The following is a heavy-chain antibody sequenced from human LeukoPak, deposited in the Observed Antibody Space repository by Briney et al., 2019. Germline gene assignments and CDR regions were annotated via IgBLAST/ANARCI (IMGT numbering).Heavy chain of an antibody. J-gene: IGHJ3*02. CDR2: TYYRSKWYN. Sequence: SQTLSLTCAISGDSVSSNSAAWHWIRQSPSRGLEWLGRTYYRSKWYNDYAVSVKSRITIKPDTSKNQFSLQLNSVTPEDTAVYYCARGGELGYDSNVFDIWGQGTMVTVSS. V-gene: IGHV6-1*01. CDR3: ARGGELGYDSNVFDI. CDR1: GDSVSSNSAA. D-gene: IGHD3-22*01.